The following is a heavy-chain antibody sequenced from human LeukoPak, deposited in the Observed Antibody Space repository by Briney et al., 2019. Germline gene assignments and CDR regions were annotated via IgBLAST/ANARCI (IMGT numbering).Heavy chain of an antibody. V-gene: IGHV1-8*02. CDR3: ARGPPSDDSSGYYLNY. J-gene: IGHJ4*02. CDR2: MNPNNGNT. CDR1: GYTFTSYG. D-gene: IGHD3-22*01. Sequence: GASVKVSCKASGYTFTSYGISWVRQAPGQGLEWMGWMNPNNGNTGYAQKFQGRVTMTRNTSISTAYMELSSLRSEDTAVYYCARGPPSDDSSGYYLNYWGQGALVTVSS.